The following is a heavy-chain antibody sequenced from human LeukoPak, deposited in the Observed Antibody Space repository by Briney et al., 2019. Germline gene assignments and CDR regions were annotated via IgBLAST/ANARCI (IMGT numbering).Heavy chain of an antibody. CDR2: MNAGNGNT. CDR3: ARGRGTSGSNRDFYYYYYMDV. CDR1: GYTFTSYA. D-gene: IGHD2-15*01. V-gene: IGHV1-3*01. J-gene: IGHJ6*03. Sequence: ASVKVSCKASGYTFTSYAMHWVRQAPGQRPEWMGWMNAGNGNTKYSQKFQGRITLTRDTSATTAYMELSSLRHDDMAIYYCARGRGTSGSNRDFYYYYYMDVWGEGTTVTVSS.